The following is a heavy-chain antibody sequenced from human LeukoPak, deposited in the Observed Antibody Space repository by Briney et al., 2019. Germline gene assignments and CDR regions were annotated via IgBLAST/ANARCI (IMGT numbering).Heavy chain of an antibody. Sequence: ASVKVSCKASGYTFTSYYMHWVRQAPGQGLEWMGIINPSGGSTSYAQKFQGRVTMTRDTSTSTVYMELSSLRSEDTAVYYCARDRTPPPGPDAFDIWGQGTMVTVSS. V-gene: IGHV1-46*01. CDR3: ARDRTPPPGPDAFDI. CDR2: INPSGGST. CDR1: GYTFTSYY. J-gene: IGHJ3*02. D-gene: IGHD4-23*01.